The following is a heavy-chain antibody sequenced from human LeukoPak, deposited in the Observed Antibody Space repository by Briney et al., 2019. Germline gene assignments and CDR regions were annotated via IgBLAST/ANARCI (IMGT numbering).Heavy chain of an antibody. CDR2: INPSGGST. D-gene: IGHD6-6*01. Sequence: ASVKVSCKASGYTFTSYYMHWVPQAPGQGLEWMGIINPSGGSTSYAQKFQGRVTMTRDTSTSTVYMELSSLISEDTAVYYCARDVSHSSSSEDPYYYGMDVWGQGTTVTVSS. J-gene: IGHJ6*02. V-gene: IGHV1-46*01. CDR1: GYTFTSYY. CDR3: ARDVSHSSSSEDPYYYGMDV.